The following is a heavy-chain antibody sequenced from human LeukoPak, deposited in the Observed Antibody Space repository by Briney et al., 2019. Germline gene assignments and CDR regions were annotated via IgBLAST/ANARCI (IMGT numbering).Heavy chain of an antibody. J-gene: IGHJ2*01. CDR1: GFTVSSNY. V-gene: IGHV3-66*01. CDR3: AKEYSSGWSYWYFDL. CDR2: VYGGGGT. D-gene: IGHD6-19*01. Sequence: PGGSLRLSCAASGFTVSSNYMTWVRQAPGKGLEWVSVVYGGGGTYYADSVKGRFTISRDNSKNTLYLQMNSLRPEDTAVYFCAKEYSSGWSYWYFDLWGRGTLVTVSS.